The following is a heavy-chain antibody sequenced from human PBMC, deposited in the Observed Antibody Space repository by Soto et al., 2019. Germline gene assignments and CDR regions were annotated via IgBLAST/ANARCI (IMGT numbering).Heavy chain of an antibody. CDR2: MSPQSGNT. CDR3: SRSLNS. V-gene: IGHV1-8*01. Sequence: ASVKVSCKASGYTFTSYDINWVRQATGQGLEWMGWMSPQSGNTGYAQNFQGRVIMTRDTSINTAYLELSSLRSEDTAVYFCSRSLNSWGQGTLVTVSS. CDR1: GYTFTSYD. J-gene: IGHJ4*02.